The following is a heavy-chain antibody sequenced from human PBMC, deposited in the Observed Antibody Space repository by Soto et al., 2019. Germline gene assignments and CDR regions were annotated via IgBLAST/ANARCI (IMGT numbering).Heavy chain of an antibody. D-gene: IGHD4-17*01. CDR2: IYYSGST. CDR1: GGSISSSSYY. V-gene: IGHV4-39*01. Sequence: QLQLQESGPGLVKPSETLSLTCTVSGGSISSSSYYWGWIRQPPGKGLEWIGSIYYSGSTYYNPSLKSRVTISVDTSKNQFSLKLSSVTAADTAVYYCARCLYGKEGDYYYYYGMDVWGQGTTVTVSS. CDR3: ARCLYGKEGDYYYYYGMDV. J-gene: IGHJ6*02.